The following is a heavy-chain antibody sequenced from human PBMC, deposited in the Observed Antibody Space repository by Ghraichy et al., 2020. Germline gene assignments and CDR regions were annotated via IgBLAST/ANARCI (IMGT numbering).Heavy chain of an antibody. V-gene: IGHV3-23*01. J-gene: IGHJ4*02. CDR2: ISGAAVYT. CDR1: GFAFAGHA. D-gene: IGHD6-13*01. Sequence: GGSLRLSCAASGFAFAGHAMSWVRQAPGKGLEWVSGISGAAVYTNYADSVKGRFTISRDDSKKTLYLQMNSLRAEDTAVYYCAKAPVVKGSTWYRVPGIDCWGQGTLVTVSS. CDR3: AKAPVVKGSTWYRVPGIDC.